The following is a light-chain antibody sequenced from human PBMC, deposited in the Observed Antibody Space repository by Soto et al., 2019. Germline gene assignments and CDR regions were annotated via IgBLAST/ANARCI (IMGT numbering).Light chain of an antibody. V-gene: IGLV2-14*03. Sequence: QSVLTQPTSVSGSPGQSITISCTGNHNDIGTYDYVSWYQQHPGRAPRLLIHVVTTRPSGISGRFSASKSGLTASLTISGLQPEDEADYYCSSFTSNRIYVFGPGTKVTVL. CDR1: HNDIGTYDY. J-gene: IGLJ1*01. CDR2: VVT. CDR3: SSFTSNRIYV.